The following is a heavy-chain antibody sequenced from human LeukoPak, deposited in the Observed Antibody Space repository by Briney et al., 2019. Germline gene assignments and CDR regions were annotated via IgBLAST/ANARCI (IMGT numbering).Heavy chain of an antibody. Sequence: ASVKVSCKASGYTFTSYAMNWVRQAPGQGLEWMGWINTNTGNPTYAQGFTGRFVFSLDTSVSTAYLQISSLKAEDTAVYYCARDDWAAAGTSDAFNIWGQGTMVTVSS. CDR2: INTNTGNP. CDR1: GYTFTSYA. D-gene: IGHD6-13*01. CDR3: ARDDWAAAGTSDAFNI. J-gene: IGHJ3*02. V-gene: IGHV7-4-1*02.